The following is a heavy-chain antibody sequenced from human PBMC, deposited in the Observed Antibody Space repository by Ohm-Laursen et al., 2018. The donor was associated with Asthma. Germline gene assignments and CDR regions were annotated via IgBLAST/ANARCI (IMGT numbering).Heavy chain of an antibody. CDR1: GYTFSRYS. Sequence: GSLRLSCSASGYTFSRYSIHWVRQIPGKGLEWVASISTASSFIYYADSVRGRFTTSRDNARNSVYLQMNSLRAEDTALYYCARIGPEWELPGREYSLIQWGQGTLVTVSS. CDR3: ARIGPEWELPGREYSLIQ. CDR2: ISTASSFI. J-gene: IGHJ1*01. D-gene: IGHD1-26*01. V-gene: IGHV3-21*01.